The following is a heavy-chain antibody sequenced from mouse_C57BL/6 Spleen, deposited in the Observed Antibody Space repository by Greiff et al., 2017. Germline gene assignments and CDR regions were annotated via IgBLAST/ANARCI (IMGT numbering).Heavy chain of an antibody. V-gene: IGHV1-80*01. CDR2: IYPGDGDT. D-gene: IGHD2-4*01. Sequence: VQLQQSGAELVKPGASVKISCKASGYAFSSYWLNWVKQRPGKGLEWIGQIYPGDGDTNYNGKFKGKATLTADKYSSTAYMQLSSLTSEDSAVYFCARWREYDYDFAYWGQGTLVTVSA. CDR3: ARWREYDYDFAY. J-gene: IGHJ3*01. CDR1: GYAFSSYW.